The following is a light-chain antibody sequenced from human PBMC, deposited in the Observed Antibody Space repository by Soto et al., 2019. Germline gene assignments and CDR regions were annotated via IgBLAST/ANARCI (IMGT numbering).Light chain of an antibody. CDR1: SSDVGGYNY. J-gene: IGLJ1*01. Sequence: QSALTQPASVSGSPGQSITISCTGTSSDVGGYNYVYWYQQHPGKAPKLMIYDISNRPSGVSNRFSGSRSGNTASLTISGLQAEDEADYYCSSYRSSSPYVFGSGTKLTVL. V-gene: IGLV2-14*01. CDR3: SSYRSSSPYV. CDR2: DIS.